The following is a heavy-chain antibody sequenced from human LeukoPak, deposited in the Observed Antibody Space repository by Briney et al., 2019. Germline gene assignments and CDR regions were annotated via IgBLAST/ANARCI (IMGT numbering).Heavy chain of an antibody. V-gene: IGHV3-23*01. CDR1: GFTFSNYA. CDR3: AKGEITMVVEVMTN. Sequence: GESLRLSCTASGFTFSNYAMNWVRQAPGKGLEWVSGISRIVDKTYYADSVKGRFTISRDNSKNTVHLQMSSLRAEDPAVYYCAKGEITMVVEVMTNWGQGNMVTVSS. CDR2: ISRIVDKT. D-gene: IGHD3-22*01. J-gene: IGHJ4*02.